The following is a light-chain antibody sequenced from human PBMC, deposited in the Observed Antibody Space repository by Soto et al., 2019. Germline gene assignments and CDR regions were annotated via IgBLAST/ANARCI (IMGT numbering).Light chain of an antibody. CDR2: KVS. CDR3: MQGRHWPPT. Sequence: DVVMTQSPLSLPVTLGQPASISCRSSQSLVYSDGDTYLSWFQQRPGQSPRRLIFKVSKRDFGVPDRFSGSGSGTDFTLKISRVEAEDVGVYYCMQGRHWPPTFGQGTKVEIK. J-gene: IGKJ1*01. V-gene: IGKV2-30*01. CDR1: QSLVYSDGDTY.